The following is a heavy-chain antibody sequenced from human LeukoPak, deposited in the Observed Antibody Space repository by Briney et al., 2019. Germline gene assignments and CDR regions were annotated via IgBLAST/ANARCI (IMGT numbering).Heavy chain of an antibody. D-gene: IGHD1-26*01. J-gene: IGHJ4*02. CDR1: GYTFTGYY. V-gene: IGHV1-2*02. CDR3: ARVLWKVGATNPTFGY. CDR2: INPNSGGT. Sequence: AASVKVSCKASGYTFTGYYMHWVRQAPGQGLEWMGWINPNSGGTNYAQKFQGRATMTRDTSISTAYMELSRLRSDDTAVYYCARVLWKVGATNPTFGYWGQGTLVTVSS.